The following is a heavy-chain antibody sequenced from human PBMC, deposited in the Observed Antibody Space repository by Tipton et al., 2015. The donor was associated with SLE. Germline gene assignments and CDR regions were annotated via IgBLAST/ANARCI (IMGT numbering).Heavy chain of an antibody. D-gene: IGHD3-3*01. J-gene: IGHJ5*02. V-gene: IGHV4-31*03. CDR1: GGSINSGAYY. Sequence: TLSLTCTVSGGSINSGAYYWSWIRQHTGKGLEWIGYIYYSGRTYYNPSLRSRVTMSVDRSKNQFSLNLNSLTAADTAVYYCARDKMDFWSNWFDPWGQGTLVTVSS. CDR2: IYYSGRT. CDR3: ARDKMDFWSNWFDP.